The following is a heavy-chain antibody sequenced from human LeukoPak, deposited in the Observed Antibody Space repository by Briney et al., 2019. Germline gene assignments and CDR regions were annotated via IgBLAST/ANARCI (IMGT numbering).Heavy chain of an antibody. CDR1: GFTYSNYW. D-gene: IGHD1-26*01. V-gene: IGHV3-74*01. CDR2: INSDASST. J-gene: IGHJ4*02. Sequence: PGGSLRLSCAPSGFTYSNYWMHWVRQTPGKGLVWVSRINSDASSTSYADSVKGRFTISRDRAKNTLYLQMNGLRADDTAVYYCATSLYSGTKLDYWGQGTLVTVSS. CDR3: ATSLYSGTKLDY.